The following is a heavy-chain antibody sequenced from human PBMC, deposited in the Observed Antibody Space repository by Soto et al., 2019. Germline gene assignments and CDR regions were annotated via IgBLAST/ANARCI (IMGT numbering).Heavy chain of an antibody. V-gene: IGHV1-69*01. J-gene: IGHJ4*02. D-gene: IGHD3-10*01. CDR2: IIPIFGTP. Sequence: VQLVQSGAEVKKPGSSVKVSCKASGGIFSTYAISWLRQAPGQGLEWMGGIIPIFGTPNYAQRFQGRVTITADESTSTAYMELSRLRSEDTAVYYCARDRDDYGSGNYYNRIAFWGQGTLVTVSS. CDR1: GGIFSTYA. CDR3: ARDRDDYGSGNYYNRIAF.